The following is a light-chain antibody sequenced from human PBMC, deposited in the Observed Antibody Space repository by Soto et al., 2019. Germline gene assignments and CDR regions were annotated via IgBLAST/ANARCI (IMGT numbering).Light chain of an antibody. CDR2: AAS. J-gene: IGKJ4*01. V-gene: IGKV1-16*02. CDR1: QDISNH. Sequence: DIQMTQSPSSLSASVGDRVTITCRASQDISNHLAWFQQKPGKAPKSLISAASSLQSGVPSKFSGSGSGTDFTLTISSVQPEDFATYYCQQYNSYPVSFGGGTKVEIK. CDR3: QQYNSYPVS.